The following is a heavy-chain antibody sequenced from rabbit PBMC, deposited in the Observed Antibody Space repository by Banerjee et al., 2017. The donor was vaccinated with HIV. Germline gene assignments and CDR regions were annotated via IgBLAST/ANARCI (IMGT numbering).Heavy chain of an antibody. Sequence: QSLEESGGDLVKPGASLTLTCTASGFSFSNKYVMCWVRQAPGKGLEWIACINTSSGNTVYARWAKGRFTISKTSSTTVTLQMTSLTAADTATYFCARGNSYDDSGERKYFNLWGPGTLVTVS. D-gene: IGHD2-1*01. CDR1: GFSFSNKYV. CDR2: INTSSGNT. V-gene: IGHV1S40*01. J-gene: IGHJ4*01. CDR3: ARGNSYDDSGERKYFNL.